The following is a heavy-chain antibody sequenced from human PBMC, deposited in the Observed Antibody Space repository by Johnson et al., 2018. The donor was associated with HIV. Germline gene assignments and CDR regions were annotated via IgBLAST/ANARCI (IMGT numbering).Heavy chain of an antibody. CDR2: IVYDGSNK. CDR1: GFTFSSYG. CDR3: ARQYSRTAYGPDAFDI. Sequence: QVQLVESGGGVVQPGRSLRLSCAASGFTFSSYGMHWVRQAPGKGLEWVAVIVYDGSNKYYADSVKGRFTISRDTSKNTLDLQMNSRRAEDTAVYYCARQYSRTAYGPDAFDIWGQGTKVTVPS. V-gene: IGHV3-30*03. J-gene: IGHJ3*02. D-gene: IGHD6-6*01.